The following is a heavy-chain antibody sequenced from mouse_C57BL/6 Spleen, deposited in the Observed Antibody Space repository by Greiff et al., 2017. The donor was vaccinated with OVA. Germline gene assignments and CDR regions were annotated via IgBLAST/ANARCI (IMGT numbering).Heavy chain of an antibody. V-gene: IGHV14-1*01. CDR3: TTGRRPHYYAMDY. J-gene: IGHJ4*01. CDR2: IDPEDGDT. Sequence: VQLQQSWAELVRPGASVKLSCTASGFNIKDYYMHWVKPRPEQGLEWIGRIDPEDGDTEYAPKFQGKATMTADTSSNTAYLQLSSLTSEDTAVYYCTTGRRPHYYAMDYWGQGTSVTVSS. D-gene: IGHD2-12*01. CDR1: GFNIKDYY.